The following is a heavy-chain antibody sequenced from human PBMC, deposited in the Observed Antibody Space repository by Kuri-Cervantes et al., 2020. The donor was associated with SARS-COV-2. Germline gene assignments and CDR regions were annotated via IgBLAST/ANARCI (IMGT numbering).Heavy chain of an antibody. Sequence: GESLKISCAASGFTFSSYAMHWVRQAPDKGLEWVAVISYDGSNKYYADSVKGRFTISRDNSKNTLYLQMNSLRAEDTAVYYCARGRVGVQDFWGQGTLVTVSS. V-gene: IGHV3-30-3*01. CDR3: ARGRVGVQDF. CDR1: GFTFSSYA. CDR2: ISYDGSNK. D-gene: IGHD2-21*01. J-gene: IGHJ4*02.